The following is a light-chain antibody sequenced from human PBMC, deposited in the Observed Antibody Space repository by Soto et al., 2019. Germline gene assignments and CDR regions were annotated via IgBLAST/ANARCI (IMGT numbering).Light chain of an antibody. CDR1: QSVRSSF. CDR3: QQYRTSPPT. V-gene: IGKV3-20*01. J-gene: IGKJ4*01. CDR2: GAS. Sequence: EIVLTQSPGTLSLSPGERATLSCRASQSVRSSFLAWYQQKPGQAPRLLIYGASNRATDIPDRFSGSGSGTDFTLTISRLEPEDFAVYYCQQYRTSPPTFGGGTKVEIK.